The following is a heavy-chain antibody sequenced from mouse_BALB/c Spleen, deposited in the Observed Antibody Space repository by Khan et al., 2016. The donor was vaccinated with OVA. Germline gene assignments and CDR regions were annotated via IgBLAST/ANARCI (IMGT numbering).Heavy chain of an antibody. CDR3: ARNREPDYFDY. J-gene: IGHJ2*01. V-gene: IGHV2-9*02. Sequence: VQLQESGPGLVAPSQSLSITCTVPGFSLTSHGLHWVRQPPGKGLEWLGVLWAGGSTKYNSALMSRLSISKDSPKSQVFVKVNSLQADDTAIYYCARNREPDYFDYWGQGTTLIVSS. CDR2: LWAGGST. CDR1: GFSLTSHG.